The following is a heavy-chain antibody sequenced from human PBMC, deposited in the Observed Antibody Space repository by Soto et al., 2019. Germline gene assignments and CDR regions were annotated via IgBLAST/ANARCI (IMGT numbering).Heavy chain of an antibody. J-gene: IGHJ6*02. D-gene: IGHD3-10*01. CDR2: IYSGGGT. Sequence: EVQLVESGGGLVQPGGSLRLSCAASGFTVSSNYMTWVRQAPGKGLEWVSLIYSGGGTYYADSVKGRFSISRDNSKNTLYLQMNSLGAEDTAVYYCARGRDYYGSEILPYYFYALNVWGQGTTVTVSS. V-gene: IGHV3-66*01. CDR1: GFTVSSNY. CDR3: ARGRDYYGSEILPYYFYALNV.